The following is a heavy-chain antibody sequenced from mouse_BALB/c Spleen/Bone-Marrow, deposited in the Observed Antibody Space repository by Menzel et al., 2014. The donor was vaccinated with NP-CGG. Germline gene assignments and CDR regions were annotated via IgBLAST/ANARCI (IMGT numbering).Heavy chain of an antibody. CDR3: ARLGYYGGFAY. CDR2: INPDSSTI. V-gene: IGHV4-1*02. CDR1: GFDFSGFW. D-gene: IGHD2-3*01. J-gene: IGHJ3*01. Sequence: LAESGRSLKLSCAASGFDFSGFWMGWVRQAPGKGLEWIGEINPDSSTINYTPSLKDRFIISRDNAKNTLYLQMSKVRSEDTALYYCARLGYYGGFAYWGQGTLVTVSA.